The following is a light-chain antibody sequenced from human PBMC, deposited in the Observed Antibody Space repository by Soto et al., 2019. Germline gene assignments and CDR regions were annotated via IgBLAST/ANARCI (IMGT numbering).Light chain of an antibody. CDR1: QSVSGSY. Sequence: VLARCAGTLSLSPGERATLSCRASQSVSGSYLAWYQQKPGQAPRLLIYGASSRATGIPDRFSGSGSGTDFTLTISRLEPEDFAVYYCQQYGSSPQTFGQGTKVDIK. CDR3: QQYGSSPQT. CDR2: GAS. V-gene: IGKV3-20*01. J-gene: IGKJ1*01.